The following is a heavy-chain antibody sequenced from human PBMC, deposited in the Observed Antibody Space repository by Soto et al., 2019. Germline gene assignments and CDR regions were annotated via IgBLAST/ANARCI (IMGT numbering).Heavy chain of an antibody. J-gene: IGHJ6*02. D-gene: IGHD3-22*01. Sequence: PGESLKISCKGSGYTFTNYWINWVRQMPGKGLEWLGRIDPSDSYSNFSPSFQGHVTISADKSISTAYLQWSSLKASDTAIYYCARRDSSGDVWGQGTTVTVSS. CDR2: IDPSDSYS. V-gene: IGHV5-10-1*01. CDR1: GYTFTNYW. CDR3: ARRDSSGDV.